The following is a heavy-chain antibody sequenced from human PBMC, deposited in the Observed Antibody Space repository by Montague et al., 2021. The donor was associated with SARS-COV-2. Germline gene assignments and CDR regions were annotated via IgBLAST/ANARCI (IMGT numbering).Heavy chain of an antibody. J-gene: IGHJ2*01. D-gene: IGHD2-21*02. CDR1: GDSVSSNIAT. V-gene: IGHV6-1*01. CDR3: ARAYCGGDCYFYWYFDL. Sequence: CAISGDSVSSNIATWNWIRRSPSRGLEWLGRTYYRSKWYNDYAVSVKSRVIINPDTSNNRISLQLNSVTPEDTAVYYCARAYCGGDCYFYWYFDLWGRGTLVTASS. CDR2: TYYRSKWYN.